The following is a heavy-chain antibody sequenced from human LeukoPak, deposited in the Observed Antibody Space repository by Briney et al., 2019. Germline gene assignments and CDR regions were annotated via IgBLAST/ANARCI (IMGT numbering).Heavy chain of an antibody. Sequence: GGSLRLSCAASGFTFSSYAMSWVRQAPGKGLEWVSAISGSGGSTYYADSVKGRFTISRDNSKNTLYLQMNSLRAEDTAVYYCVKDITIFGVVRPIDYWGQGTLVTVSS. J-gene: IGHJ4*02. D-gene: IGHD3-3*01. V-gene: IGHV3-23*01. CDR3: VKDITIFGVVRPIDY. CDR1: GFTFSSYA. CDR2: ISGSGGST.